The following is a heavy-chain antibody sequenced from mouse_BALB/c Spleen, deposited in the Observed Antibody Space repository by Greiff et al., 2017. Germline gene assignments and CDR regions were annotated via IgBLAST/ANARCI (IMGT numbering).Heavy chain of an antibody. J-gene: IGHJ4*01. V-gene: IGHV1-7*01. D-gene: IGHD2-14*01. CDR1: GYTFTSYW. CDR3: ARYHYRYGLYAMDY. Sequence: VMLVESGAELAKPGASVKMSCKASGYTFTSYWMHWVKQRPGQGLEWIGYINPSSGYTEYNQKFKDKATLTADKSSSTAYMQLSSLTSEDSAVYYCARYHYRYGLYAMDYWGQGTSVTVSS. CDR2: INPSSGYT.